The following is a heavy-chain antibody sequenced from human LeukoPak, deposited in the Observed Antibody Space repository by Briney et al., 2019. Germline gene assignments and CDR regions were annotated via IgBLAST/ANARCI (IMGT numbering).Heavy chain of an antibody. V-gene: IGHV4-34*01. J-gene: IGHJ6*02. CDR3: ARGRRGSIAVAGTPYYYYYGMDV. Sequence: SETLSLTCAVYGGSFSGYYWSWIRQPPGKGLEWIGEINHSGSTNYDPSLKSRVTISVDTSKNQFSLKLSSVTAADTAVYYCARGRRGSIAVAGTPYYYYYGMDVWGQGTTVTVSS. D-gene: IGHD6-19*01. CDR1: GGSFSGYY. CDR2: INHSGST.